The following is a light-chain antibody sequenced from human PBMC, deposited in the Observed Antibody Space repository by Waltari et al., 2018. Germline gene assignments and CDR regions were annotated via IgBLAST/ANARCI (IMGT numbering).Light chain of an antibody. CDR1: SSDIGRSNT. CDR2: EVK. Sequence: QSALTQPASVSGSPGQSITISCTGTSSDIGRSNTVPWYQQYPGKAPQIIIYEVKNRPSGVSTRFSGSTSGNTASLTISALQADDEAYFYCSSYTGDNILLFGGGTKVTVL. V-gene: IGLV2-14*01. CDR3: SSYTGDNILL. J-gene: IGLJ3*02.